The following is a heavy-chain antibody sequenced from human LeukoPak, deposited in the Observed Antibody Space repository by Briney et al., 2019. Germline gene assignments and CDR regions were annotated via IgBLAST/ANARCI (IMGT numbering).Heavy chain of an antibody. Sequence: GGSLRLSCAASGFTFSNSVMSWVRQAPGKGLEWVSSINDSGGSAYYADSVKGGFTISRDSSKNTLYLHMHSLRAEDTAVYYCARGVSGWPYYLDYLVEGALVTVSS. D-gene: IGHD6-19*01. CDR3: ARGVSGWPYYLDY. CDR2: INDSGGSA. J-gene: IGHJ4*02. V-gene: IGHV3-23*01. CDR1: GFTFSNSV.